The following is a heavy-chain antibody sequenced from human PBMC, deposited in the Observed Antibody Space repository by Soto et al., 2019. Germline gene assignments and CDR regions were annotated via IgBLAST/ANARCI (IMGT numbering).Heavy chain of an antibody. V-gene: IGHV4-39*01. D-gene: IGHD6-13*01. CDR3: GRRGSSSWYGY. Sequence: ASETLSLTCTVSGGSISSSSYYRGWIRQPPGEGLEWIGSIYYSGSTYYNPSLKSRVTISVDTSKNQFSLKLSSVTAADTAVYYGGRRGSSSWYGYWGQGALVTVSS. J-gene: IGHJ4*02. CDR2: IYYSGST. CDR1: GGSISSSSYY.